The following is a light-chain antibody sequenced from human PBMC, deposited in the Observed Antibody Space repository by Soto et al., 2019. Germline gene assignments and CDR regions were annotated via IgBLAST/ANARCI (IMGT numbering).Light chain of an antibody. CDR2: ENY. V-gene: IGLV1-51*02. CDR1: SSNIANNY. CDR3: GTWDRSLSGYV. J-gene: IGLJ1*01. Sequence: QSVLTQPPSVSAAPGEKVTISCSGSSSNIANNYVSWYQQLPGTAPKLLIYENYKRPSYIPAQFSGSKSGTSATLGITALQTGDEDDYYCGTWDRSLSGYVFGTGTQLTVL.